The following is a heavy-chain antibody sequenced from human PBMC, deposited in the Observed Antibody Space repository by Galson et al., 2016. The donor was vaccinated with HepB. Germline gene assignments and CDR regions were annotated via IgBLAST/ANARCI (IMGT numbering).Heavy chain of an antibody. J-gene: IGHJ5*02. CDR1: GFSLSTTGVG. CDR2: IFWNNNK. Sequence: PALVKPTHTLTLTCNFSGFSLSTTGVGVGWIRQPPGKGLEWLALIFWNNNKHYSPSLERRLTIAKDTSKNQVVLTMANMDPADTGTYYCAHREGRSWTNWCDPWGQGALVTVSS. D-gene: IGHD6-13*01. V-gene: IGHV2-5*01. CDR3: AHREGRSWTNWCDP.